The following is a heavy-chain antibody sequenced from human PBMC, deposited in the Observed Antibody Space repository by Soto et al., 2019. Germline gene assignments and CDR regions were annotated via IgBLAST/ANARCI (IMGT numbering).Heavy chain of an antibody. CDR2: INNDGSST. CDR1: GFTFSSYW. CDR3: ARDPLIGDPDYGLDV. V-gene: IGHV3-74*01. D-gene: IGHD2-21*01. Sequence: EVQLVESGGGLVQPGGSLIVSGAASGFTFSSYWMHWVRHAPGKGLVWVSRINNDGSSTSYAESVKGRFTISRDNAKSTLYLEMSILRAGDTAVYYCARDPLIGDPDYGLDVLGQGTTVTVS. J-gene: IGHJ6*02.